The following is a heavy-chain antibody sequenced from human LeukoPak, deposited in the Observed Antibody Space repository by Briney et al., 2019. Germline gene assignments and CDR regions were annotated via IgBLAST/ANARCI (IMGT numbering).Heavy chain of an antibody. CDR1: GFTFSRYE. V-gene: IGHV3-48*03. Sequence: PGGSLSLSYATSGFTFSRYERNWVRQAPGKGLEWISYITTSGTSTYYADSVKGRFTISRDNGKTTLSLQMNSLRAEDTAVYYWLVLRATSRYWGQGTLVTVSS. D-gene: IGHD6-13*01. CDR2: ITTSGTST. J-gene: IGHJ4*02. CDR3: LVLRATSRY.